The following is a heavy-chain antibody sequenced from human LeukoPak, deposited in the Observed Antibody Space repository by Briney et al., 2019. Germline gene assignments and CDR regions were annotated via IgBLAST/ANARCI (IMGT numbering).Heavy chain of an antibody. V-gene: IGHV3-48*01. J-gene: IGHJ6*03. CDR3: AKETYYDILTGLANYMDV. Sequence: GGSLRLSCAASGFPFSSYSMNWVRQAPGKGLEWVSYIGSRSNTIYYADSVKGRFTISRDNSKNTLYLQMNSLRAEDTAVYHCAKETYYDILTGLANYMDVWGKGTTVTISS. CDR2: IGSRSNTI. D-gene: IGHD3-9*01. CDR1: GFPFSSYS.